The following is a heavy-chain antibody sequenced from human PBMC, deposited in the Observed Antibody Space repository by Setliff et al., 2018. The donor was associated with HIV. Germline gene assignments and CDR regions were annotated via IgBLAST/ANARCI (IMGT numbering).Heavy chain of an antibody. J-gene: IGHJ4*02. Sequence: SETLSLTCTVSGNSINSGGYYWSWIRHRPGKGLEWIGYIYSSGATYYNPSLKNRLTISVDMSKRQFSLHLTSVTAADTAVYYCATLSGPVDHWGQGTLVTVSS. D-gene: IGHD3-3*01. CDR2: IYSSGAT. CDR1: GNSINSGGYY. V-gene: IGHV4-31*03. CDR3: ATLSGPVDH.